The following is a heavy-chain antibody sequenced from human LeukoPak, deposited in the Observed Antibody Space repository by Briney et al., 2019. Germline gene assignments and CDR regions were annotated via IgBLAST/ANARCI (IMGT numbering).Heavy chain of an antibody. Sequence: SETLSLTCSVSGDSISIYYWSWIRQPPGKGLEWIGYIYNSGSTNYNPSLKSRVTISVDTSKNQFSLKLTSVTAADTAVYYCARDRELGYWGQGTLITVSS. V-gene: IGHV4-59*01. CDR1: GDSISIYY. D-gene: IGHD3-10*01. J-gene: IGHJ4*02. CDR2: IYNSGST. CDR3: ARDRELGY.